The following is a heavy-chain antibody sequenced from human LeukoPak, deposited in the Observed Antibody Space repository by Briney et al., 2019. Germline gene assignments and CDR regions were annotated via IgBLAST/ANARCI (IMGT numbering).Heavy chain of an antibody. Sequence: GGSLRLSCAASGFTFSSYAMHWVRQAPGKRLEWVAVISYDGSNKYYADSVKGRFTISRDNSKNTLYLQMNSLRAEDTAVYYCARDSSRSIYGLNDYWGQGTLVTVSS. V-gene: IGHV3-30*04. CDR1: GFTFSSYA. CDR3: ARDSSRSIYGLNDY. CDR2: ISYDGSNK. D-gene: IGHD4-17*01. J-gene: IGHJ4*02.